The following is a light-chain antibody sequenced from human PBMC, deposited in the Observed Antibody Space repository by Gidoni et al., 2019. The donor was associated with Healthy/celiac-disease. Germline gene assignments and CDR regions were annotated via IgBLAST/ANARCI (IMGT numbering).Light chain of an antibody. CDR1: QSISSY. CDR2: AAS. CDR3: QQSYSTPGT. J-gene: IGKJ1*01. V-gene: IGKV1-39*01. Sequence: DIQMPQSPSSLSASVGDRVTITCRASQSISSYLNWYQQKPGKAPKLLIYAASSLQSGVPSRFSGRGSGTDFTLTISSLQPEDFATYYCQQSYSTPGTFGQGTKVEIK.